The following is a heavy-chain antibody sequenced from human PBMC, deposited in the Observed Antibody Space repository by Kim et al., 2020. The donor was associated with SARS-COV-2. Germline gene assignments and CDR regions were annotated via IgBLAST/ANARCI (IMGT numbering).Heavy chain of an antibody. J-gene: IGHJ4*02. CDR1: GGSFSGYY. V-gene: IGHV4-34*01. CDR2: INHSGST. Sequence: SETLSLTCAVYGGSFSGYYWSWIRQPPGKGLEWIGEINHSGSTNYNPSLKSRVTISVDTSKNQFSLKLSSVTAADTAVYYCARGGGEVLLNDWGQGTLVTVSS. D-gene: IGHD2-21*01. CDR3: ARGGGEVLLND.